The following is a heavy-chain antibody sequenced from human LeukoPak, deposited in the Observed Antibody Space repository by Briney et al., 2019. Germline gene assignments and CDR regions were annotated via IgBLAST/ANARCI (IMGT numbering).Heavy chain of an antibody. CDR3: ANVIIAAVGYEYFQY. D-gene: IGHD6-13*01. CDR1: GFTFSSYG. V-gene: IGHV3-23*01. CDR2: LSGSGSST. J-gene: IGHJ1*01. Sequence: GRSLRLSCAASGFTFSSYGMHWVRQAPGMGLEWVSALSGSGSSTFYADSVKGRFTISRDDSKNTLYLQMRSLIFEDTAVYYCANVIIAAVGYEYFQYWGQGTLVSVSS.